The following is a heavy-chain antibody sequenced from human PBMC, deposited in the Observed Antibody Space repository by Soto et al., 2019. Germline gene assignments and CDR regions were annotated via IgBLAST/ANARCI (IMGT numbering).Heavy chain of an antibody. Sequence: TSETLSLTCTVSGGSISSSSYYWGWIRQPPGKGLKWIGSIYYSGSTYYNPSLKSRVTISVDTSKNQFSLKLSSVTAADTAVYYCARQSAGYYDFWSGYILPRSPFDYWGQGTLVTVSS. V-gene: IGHV4-39*01. CDR1: GGSISSSSYY. J-gene: IGHJ4*02. D-gene: IGHD3-3*01. CDR3: ARQSAGYYDFWSGYILPRSPFDY. CDR2: IYYSGST.